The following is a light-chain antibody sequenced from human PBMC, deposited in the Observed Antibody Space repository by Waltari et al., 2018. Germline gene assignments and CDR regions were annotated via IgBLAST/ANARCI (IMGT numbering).Light chain of an antibody. CDR3: ATWDDSLSGYV. V-gene: IGLV1-47*01. CDR1: SSNIGGNY. Sequence: QSVLTQPPSASGTPGQRVTISCSGSSSNIGGNYVFWFHQLPGTAPKVLIYKDSQWPSGVPDRFSGSKSGTSASLAISGLRSEDEADYYCATWDDSLSGYVFGSGTKVTVL. CDR2: KDS. J-gene: IGLJ1*01.